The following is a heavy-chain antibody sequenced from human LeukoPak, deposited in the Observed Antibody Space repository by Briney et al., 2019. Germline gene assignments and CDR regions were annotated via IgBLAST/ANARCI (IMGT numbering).Heavy chain of an antibody. V-gene: IGHV4-34*01. CDR3: ARGPIVGATLLPGSYMDV. J-gene: IGHJ6*03. D-gene: IGHD1-26*01. CDR2: INHSGST. Sequence: SETLSLTCAVYGGSFSGYYWSWVRQPPGKGLEWIGEINHSGSTNCNPSLKSRVTISVDTSKNQFSLKLSSVTAADTAVYYCARGPIVGATLLPGSYMDVWGKGTTVTVSS. CDR1: GGSFSGYY.